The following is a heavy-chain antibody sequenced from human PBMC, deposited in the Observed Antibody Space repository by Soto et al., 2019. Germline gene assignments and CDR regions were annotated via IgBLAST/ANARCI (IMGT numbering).Heavy chain of an antibody. CDR2: VIPILGIA. V-gene: IGHV1-69*02. CDR3: ASSGSYYYYYMDL. Sequence: QVQLVQSGAEVKKPGSSVKVSCKASGGTFSSYTISWVRQAPGQGLEWMGRVIPILGIAKYAQKFQGKVTIHADKAPTTAYMELSSLRSEDTAVYYCASSGSYYYYYMDLWGKGTTVPVSS. D-gene: IGHD3-10*01. CDR1: GGTFSSYT. J-gene: IGHJ6*03.